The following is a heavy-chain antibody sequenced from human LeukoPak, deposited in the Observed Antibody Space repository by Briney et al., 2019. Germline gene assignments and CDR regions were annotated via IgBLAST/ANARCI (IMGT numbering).Heavy chain of an antibody. V-gene: IGHV4-30-2*01. Sequence: SQTLSLTCTVSGDSISSATSYWSWIRQPPGKGLQWIGYIYHSGSTYYNPSLKSRVIISVDTSKNQFSLKLSSVTAADTAVYYCARPNHPSSGSYVDYWGQGTLVTVSS. CDR3: ARPNHPSSGSYVDY. D-gene: IGHD3-10*01. CDR1: GDSISSATSY. CDR2: IYHSGST. J-gene: IGHJ4*02.